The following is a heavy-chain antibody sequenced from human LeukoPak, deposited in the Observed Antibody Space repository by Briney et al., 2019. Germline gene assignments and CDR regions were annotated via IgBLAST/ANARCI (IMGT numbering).Heavy chain of an antibody. Sequence: PSQTLSLTCAVSGGSISSGGYSWSWIRQPPGKGLEWIGYIYHSGSTYYNPSLKSRVTISVDRSKNQFSLKLSSVTAADTAVYYCAREWGYYGSGNWFDPWGQGTLVTVSS. V-gene: IGHV4-30-2*01. D-gene: IGHD3-10*01. J-gene: IGHJ5*02. CDR3: AREWGYYGSGNWFDP. CDR1: GGSISSGGYS. CDR2: IYHSGST.